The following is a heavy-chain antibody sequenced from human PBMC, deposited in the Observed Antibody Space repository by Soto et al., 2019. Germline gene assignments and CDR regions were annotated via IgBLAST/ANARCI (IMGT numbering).Heavy chain of an antibody. CDR3: ARGREEYDTHDY. CDR1: GFTFSSYG. V-gene: IGHV3-33*01. CDR2: IWYDGSNK. J-gene: IGHJ4*02. D-gene: IGHD3-9*01. Sequence: QVQLVESGGGVVQPGRSLRLSCAASGFTFSSYGMHWVRQAPGKGLEWVAVIWYDGSNKYYADSVKGRFTISRDNSKNTLYMQINSLRAEDTAVYYCARGREEYDTHDYWGQGTMVTVSS.